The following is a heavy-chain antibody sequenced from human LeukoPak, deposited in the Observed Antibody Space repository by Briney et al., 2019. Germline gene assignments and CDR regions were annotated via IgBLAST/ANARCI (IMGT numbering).Heavy chain of an antibody. Sequence: GGSLRLSCAASGFTFSSYSMNWVRQAPGKGLEWVSSISSSSSYIYYADSVKGRFTISRDNAKNSLYLQMNSLRAEDTAVYYCASRYSSWSGGTDYWGQGTLVTVPS. CDR1: GFTFSSYS. D-gene: IGHD6-13*01. CDR2: ISSSSSYI. CDR3: ASRYSSWSGGTDY. J-gene: IGHJ4*02. V-gene: IGHV3-21*01.